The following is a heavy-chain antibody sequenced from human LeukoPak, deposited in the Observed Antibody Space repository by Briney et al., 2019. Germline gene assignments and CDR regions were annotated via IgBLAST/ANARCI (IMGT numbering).Heavy chain of an antibody. J-gene: IGHJ2*01. D-gene: IGHD5-18*01. Sequence: AGGSLRLSCAASGFTFSSYAMHWVRQAPGKGLEWVAVISYDGSNKYYADSVKGRFTISRDNSKNTLYLQMNSLRAEDTAVYYCARDLYSYGINWYFDLWGRGTLVTVSS. CDR2: ISYDGSNK. V-gene: IGHV3-30-3*01. CDR3: ARDLYSYGINWYFDL. CDR1: GFTFSSYA.